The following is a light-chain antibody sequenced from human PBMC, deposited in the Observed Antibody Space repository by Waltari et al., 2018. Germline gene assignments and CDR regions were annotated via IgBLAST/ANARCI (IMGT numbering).Light chain of an antibody. V-gene: IGKV4-1*01. Sequence: DIVMTQSPASLAVSLGERATINCKSSQSVLYSSNNKNYFAWFPQRPGQPPKLLIYWASTRESGVPDRFSGSGSGTDFTLTISSLQAEDVAVYYCQQYYITPPTFGGGTKVEIK. CDR2: WAS. CDR3: QQYYITPPT. J-gene: IGKJ4*01. CDR1: QSVLYSSNNKNY.